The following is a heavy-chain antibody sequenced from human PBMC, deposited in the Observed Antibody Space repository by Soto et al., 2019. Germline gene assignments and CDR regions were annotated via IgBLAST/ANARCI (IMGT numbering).Heavy chain of an antibody. D-gene: IGHD2-21*02. CDR1: GGSLSGINYC. CDR3: TVRPGVTSYYINY. J-gene: IGHJ4*02. V-gene: IGHV4-39*01. Sequence: LTCRVSGGSLSGINYCWGCIRQPRGDALEWIGTVCYNGTSYFNPSLKSRTATSLNTSKNQFSLTLRTVTAADTATYFCTVRPGVTSYYINYRGRGTLVTVSS. CDR2: VCYNGTS.